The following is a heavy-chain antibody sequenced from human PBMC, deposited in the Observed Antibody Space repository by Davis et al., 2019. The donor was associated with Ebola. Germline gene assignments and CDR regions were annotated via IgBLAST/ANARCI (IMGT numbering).Heavy chain of an antibody. V-gene: IGHV4-4*02. CDR3: ARGPHSSGWYGLDV. CDR1: GGSISSSNW. J-gene: IGHJ6*02. CDR2: IYHSGST. D-gene: IGHD6-19*01. Sequence: SETLSLTCAVSGGSISSSNWWSWLRQPPGKGLEWIGEIYHSGSTYYNPSLKSRVTISVDTSKNQFSLKLSSVTAADTAVYYCARGPHSSGWYGLDVWGQGTTVTVSS.